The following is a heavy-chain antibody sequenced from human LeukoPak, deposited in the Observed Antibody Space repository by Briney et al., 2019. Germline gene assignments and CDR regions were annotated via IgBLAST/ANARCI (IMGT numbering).Heavy chain of an antibody. Sequence: SVKVSCKVSGGTFSSYAISWVRQAPGQGLEWMGRIIPIFGTANYAQKFQGRVTITTDESTSTAYMELSSLRSEDTAVYYCALTFDWFPFFHWGQGTLVTVSS. J-gene: IGHJ4*02. V-gene: IGHV1-69*05. CDR2: IIPIFGTA. CDR1: GGTFSSYA. D-gene: IGHD3-9*01. CDR3: ALTFDWFPFFH.